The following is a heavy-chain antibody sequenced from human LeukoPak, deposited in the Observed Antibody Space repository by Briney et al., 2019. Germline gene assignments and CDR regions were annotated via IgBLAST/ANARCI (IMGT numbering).Heavy chain of an antibody. J-gene: IGHJ4*02. CDR1: GFTFSSYG. D-gene: IGHD4-17*01. Sequence: GGSLRLSCAASGFTFSSYGIHWVRQAPGKGLEWGAFIRYDGSNKYYTDSVKGRFTISRDNSKNTLYLQMNSLRAEDTAVYYCARDKIDGDSFFVYWGQGTLVTVSS. V-gene: IGHV3-30*02. CDR2: IRYDGSNK. CDR3: ARDKIDGDSFFVY.